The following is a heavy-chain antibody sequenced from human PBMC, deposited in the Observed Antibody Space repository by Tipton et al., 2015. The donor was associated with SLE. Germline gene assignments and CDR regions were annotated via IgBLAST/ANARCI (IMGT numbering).Heavy chain of an antibody. CDR2: ISGYNGNT. CDR1: SYTFTSYG. CDR3: ARRTPETRGYYYYMDV. D-gene: IGHD1-14*01. Sequence: LVQSGAEVKVSCKASSYTFTSYGISWVRQAPGQGLEWMGWISGYNGNTDYAQKLQGRVTMTTDTSTSTAYMELRSLRSDDTAVYYCARRTPETRGYYYYMDVWGKGTTVTVSS. V-gene: IGHV1-18*01. J-gene: IGHJ6*03.